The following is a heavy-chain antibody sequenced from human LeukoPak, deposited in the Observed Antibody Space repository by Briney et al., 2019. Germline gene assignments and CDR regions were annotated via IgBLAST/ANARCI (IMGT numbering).Heavy chain of an antibody. CDR1: GGSISSYY. Sequence: SETLSLTCSVSGGSISSYYWSWIRQPPGKGLEWIGDIYYSGSTNYNPSLKSRVTISVDTSKNQFSLKLSSVTAADTAVYYCASDLYSSSWYGTARGYNWFDPWGQGTLVTVSS. CDR2: IYYSGST. D-gene: IGHD6-13*01. CDR3: ASDLYSSSWYGTARGYNWFDP. J-gene: IGHJ5*02. V-gene: IGHV4-59*01.